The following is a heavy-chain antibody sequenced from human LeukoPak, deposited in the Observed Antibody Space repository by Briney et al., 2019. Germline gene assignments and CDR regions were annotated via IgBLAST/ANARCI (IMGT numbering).Heavy chain of an antibody. CDR2: ISSSGSTI. CDR3: ARVEDYDTLTGFDY. Sequence: QPGGSLRLSCAASGFTFSSYEMNWVRQAPGKGLEWVSYISSSGSTIYYADSVKGRFTISRDNAKNSLYLQMNSLRAEDTAVYYCARVEDYDTLTGFDYWGQGTLVTVSS. J-gene: IGHJ4*02. D-gene: IGHD3-9*01. CDR1: GFTFSSYE. V-gene: IGHV3-48*03.